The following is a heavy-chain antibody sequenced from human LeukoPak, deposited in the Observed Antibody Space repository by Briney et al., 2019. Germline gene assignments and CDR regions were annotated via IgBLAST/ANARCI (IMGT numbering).Heavy chain of an antibody. CDR1: GFTFSSYA. CDR3: AKCMAEPGTCYFDN. V-gene: IGHV3-23*01. J-gene: IGHJ4*03. Sequence: GGSLRLSCAASGFTFSSYAMTWVRQAPGKGLEWVSGISGSGGNTYYASSVKGRFTISRDNSKSTLYLQMNNLGAEDTALYYCAKCMAEPGTCYFDNWGGGTLVTVSS. CDR2: ISGSGGNT. D-gene: IGHD6-13*01.